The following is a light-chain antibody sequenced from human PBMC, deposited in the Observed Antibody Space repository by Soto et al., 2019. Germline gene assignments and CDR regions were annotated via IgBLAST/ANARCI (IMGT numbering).Light chain of an antibody. V-gene: IGKV3-11*01. CDR2: DAS. J-gene: IGKJ4*01. CDR3: QQRRNWPLT. Sequence: EIVLTQSPATLSLSPGERATLSCRASQSVSTYLAWFQHKPGQAPRLLIYDASTRATGIPARFSGSGSGTDFTLTISRLEPEDSAVYYCQQRRNWPLTFGGGTKVEIK. CDR1: QSVSTY.